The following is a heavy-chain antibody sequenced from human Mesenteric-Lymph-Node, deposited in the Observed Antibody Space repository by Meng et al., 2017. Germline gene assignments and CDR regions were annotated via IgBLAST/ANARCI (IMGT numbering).Heavy chain of an antibody. J-gene: IGHJ5*02. Sequence: GQPQQWGGGLLKPSETLSLTGAVNGGSLSGAYWNWIRQPPGKGLEWIGEVYHRGDTNYNPSLKSRVTISVDTSKNQFSLKLSSVTAADTAVYYCARGFVKYTVTRVGNWFDPWGQGTLVTVSS. CDR3: ARGFVKYTVTRVGNWFDP. V-gene: IGHV4-34*01. D-gene: IGHD4-17*01. CDR1: GGSLSGAY. CDR2: VYHRGDT.